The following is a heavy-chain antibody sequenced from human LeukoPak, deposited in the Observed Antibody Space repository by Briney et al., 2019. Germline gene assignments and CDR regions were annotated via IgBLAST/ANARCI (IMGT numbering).Heavy chain of an antibody. CDR1: GGSISSGGYY. J-gene: IGHJ4*02. Sequence: SETLSLTCTVSGGSISSGGYYWSWIRQHPGKGLEWIGYIYYSGSTYYNPSLKSRVTISVDTSKNQFSLKLSSVTAADTAVYYCARIYDSSGYPIDYWGQGTLVTVSS. CDR3: ARIYDSSGYPIDY. V-gene: IGHV4-31*03. CDR2: IYYSGST. D-gene: IGHD3-22*01.